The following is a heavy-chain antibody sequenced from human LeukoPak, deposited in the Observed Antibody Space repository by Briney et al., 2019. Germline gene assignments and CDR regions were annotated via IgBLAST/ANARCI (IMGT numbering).Heavy chain of an antibody. D-gene: IGHD5-24*01. Sequence: GGSLRLSCAASVCTFRSYSMYWVRQAPGKGLEWVSSISSSSSYIYYADSVKGRFTISRDNAKNSLYLQMNSLRAEDMAVYYCARKGPQGGYNRGGYFDYWGQGTLVTVSS. J-gene: IGHJ4*02. CDR2: ISSSSSYI. CDR1: VCTFRSYS. CDR3: ARKGPQGGYNRGGYFDY. V-gene: IGHV3-21*01.